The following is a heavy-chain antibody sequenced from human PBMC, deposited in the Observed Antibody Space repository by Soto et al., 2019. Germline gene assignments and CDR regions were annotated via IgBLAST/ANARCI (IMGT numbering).Heavy chain of an antibody. CDR1: GYSFTSYG. CDR3: ARDLGGWPDY. D-gene: IGHD2-15*01. V-gene: IGHV1-18*01. J-gene: IGHJ4*02. CDR2: ISTYNGNT. Sequence: ASVKVSCKASGYSFTSYGISWVRQAPGQGLEWMGWISTYNGNTYYAQKFQGRVTITRDTSASTAYMELSSLRSEDTAVYYCARDLGGWPDYWGQGTLVTVSS.